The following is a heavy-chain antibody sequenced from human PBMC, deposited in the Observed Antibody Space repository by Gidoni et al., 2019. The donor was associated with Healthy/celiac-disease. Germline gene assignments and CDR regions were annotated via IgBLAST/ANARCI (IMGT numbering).Heavy chain of an antibody. V-gene: IGHV3-33*01. J-gene: IGHJ4*02. CDR2: IWYDGSNK. CDR3: AREMPTVTAFDY. CDR1: GFTFSSYG. D-gene: IGHD2-21*02. Sequence: QVQLVESGGGVVQPGRSLRLSCAASGFTFSSYGMHWVRQAPGKGLEWVAVIWYDGSNKYYADSVKGRFTISRDNSKNTLYLQMNSLRAEDTAVYYCAREMPTVTAFDYWGQGTLVTVSS.